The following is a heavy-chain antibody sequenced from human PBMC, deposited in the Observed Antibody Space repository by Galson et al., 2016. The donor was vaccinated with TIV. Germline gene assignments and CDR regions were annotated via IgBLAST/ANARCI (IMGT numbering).Heavy chain of an antibody. CDR1: GFSLSTTGVR. Sequence: PALVKPTQTLTLTCSFSGFSLSTTGVRVNWIRQPPGKTLEWLARIDWGDDKFYSTFLKTRLTISKDTSKYQVVLTMTNMDPVDTATYFCVRADSSGYYYYCDYWGQGTLVTVSS. CDR2: IDWGDDK. J-gene: IGHJ4*02. V-gene: IGHV2-70*04. CDR3: VRADSSGYYYYCDY. D-gene: IGHD3-22*01.